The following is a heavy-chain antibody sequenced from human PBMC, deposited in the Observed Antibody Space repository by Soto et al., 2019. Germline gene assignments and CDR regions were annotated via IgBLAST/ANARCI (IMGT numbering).Heavy chain of an antibody. Sequence: GGSLRLSCAASGFTFSANAMHWVRQAPGKGQEWVAVIAYDGTIKIYRDSVKGRFTISRDDSKSTLYLQMNSLRPEDTAVYYCARDKIKGAPDYLDSWGQGTLVTVSS. D-gene: IGHD1-26*01. CDR3: ARDKIKGAPDYLDS. CDR1: GFTFSANA. CDR2: IAYDGTIK. J-gene: IGHJ4*02. V-gene: IGHV3-30-3*01.